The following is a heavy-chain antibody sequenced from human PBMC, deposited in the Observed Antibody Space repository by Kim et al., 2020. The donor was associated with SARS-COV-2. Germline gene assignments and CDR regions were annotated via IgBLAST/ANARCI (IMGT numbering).Heavy chain of an antibody. D-gene: IGHD3-10*01. Sequence: SETLSLTCTVSGGSISSGGYYWSWIRQHPGKGLEWLGYTYYSGSTYYNPSLKSRVTISVDTTKNQFSLKLSTVTAAATAGYHCARDLSWGYYGSGESVWGQGTLGTVSS. CDR2: TYYSGST. V-gene: IGHV4-31*03. CDR1: GGSISSGGYY. CDR3: ARDLSWGYYGSGESV. J-gene: IGHJ3*01.